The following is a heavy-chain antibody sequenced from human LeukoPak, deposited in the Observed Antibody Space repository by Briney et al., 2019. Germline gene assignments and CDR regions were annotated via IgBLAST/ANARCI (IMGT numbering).Heavy chain of an antibody. J-gene: IGHJ5*02. CDR2: ISYDGSKK. CDR3: AKAYYGAASPLHWFDP. CDR1: GFTFSSYG. D-gene: IGHD3-10*01. V-gene: IGHV3-30*18. Sequence: PGGSLRLSCAASGFTFSSYGMHWVRQAPGKGLEWVAIISYDGSKKNYGDSVNGRFTISRDNSKNTLYLQMNSLRAEDTAVDYCAKAYYGAASPLHWFDPWGQGTLVTVSS.